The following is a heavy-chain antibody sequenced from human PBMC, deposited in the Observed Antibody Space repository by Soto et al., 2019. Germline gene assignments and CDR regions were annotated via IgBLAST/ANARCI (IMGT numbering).Heavy chain of an antibody. CDR2: IYHSGST. CDR3: ARGRGTGTMGY. D-gene: IGHD1-7*01. J-gene: IGHJ4*02. V-gene: IGHV4-30-2*01. CDR1: GGSISSGGYS. Sequence: SETLSLTCAVSGGSISSGGYSWSWIRQPPGKGLEWIGYIYHSGSTYYNPSLKSRVTISVDRSKNQFSLKLSSVTAADTAVYYCARGRGTGTMGYWGQGTLVTVSS.